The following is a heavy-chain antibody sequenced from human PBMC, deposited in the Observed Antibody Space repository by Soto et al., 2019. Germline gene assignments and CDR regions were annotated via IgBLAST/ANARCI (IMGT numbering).Heavy chain of an antibody. CDR2: IYSGGST. D-gene: IGHD3-16*01. CDR3: ARELSRGGPREY. Sequence: PGGSLRLSCAASGFTVSSNYMSWVRQAPRKGLEWVSVIYSGGSTYYADSVKGRFTISRDNSKNTLYLQMNSLRAEATAVYYCARELSRGGPREYLCQRILVTVCS. J-gene: IGHJ4*02. CDR1: GFTVSSNY. V-gene: IGHV3-53*01.